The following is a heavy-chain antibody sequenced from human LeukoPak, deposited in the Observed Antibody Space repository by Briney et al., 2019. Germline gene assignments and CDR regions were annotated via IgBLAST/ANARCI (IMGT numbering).Heavy chain of an antibody. CDR1: GGTSSSYA. D-gene: IGHD4-17*01. CDR2: IIPILGIA. CDR3: ARTTVSHFDY. J-gene: IGHJ4*02. Sequence: SVKVSCKASGGTSSSYAVSWVRQAPGQGLEWMGRIIPILGIANYAQKFQGRVTITADKSTSTAYMELSSLRSEDTAVYYCARTTVSHFDYWGQGTLVTVSS. V-gene: IGHV1-69*04.